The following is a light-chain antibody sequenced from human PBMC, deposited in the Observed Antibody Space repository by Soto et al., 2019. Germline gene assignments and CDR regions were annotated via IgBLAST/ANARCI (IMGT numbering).Light chain of an antibody. J-gene: IGKJ4*01. V-gene: IGKV3-11*01. CDR3: QQRGVWPLT. CDR2: ESS. CDR1: QSVGTS. Sequence: EIVLTQSPATLSLSPGERATLSCRASQSVGTSLAWYQQKSGQAPRLLFYESSNRANYSPARFSASGSGTDFNLTISGLETEDFAVYYCQQRGVWPLTFGGGTKVEIK.